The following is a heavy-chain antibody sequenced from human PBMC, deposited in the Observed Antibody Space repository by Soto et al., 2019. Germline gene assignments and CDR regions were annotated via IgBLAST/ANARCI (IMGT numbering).Heavy chain of an antibody. J-gene: IGHJ4*02. CDR1: GFSLSTSGMC. Sequence: SGPTLVNPTQTLTLTCTFSGFSLSTSGMCVSWIRQPPGKALEWLALIDWDDDKYYSTSLKTRLTISKDTSKNQVVLTMTNKEPLDKATYYCPRISGPRSPFNNWAQEPRVTVS. V-gene: IGHV2-70*01. CDR3: PRISGPRSPFNN. D-gene: IGHD7-27*01. CDR2: IDWDDDK.